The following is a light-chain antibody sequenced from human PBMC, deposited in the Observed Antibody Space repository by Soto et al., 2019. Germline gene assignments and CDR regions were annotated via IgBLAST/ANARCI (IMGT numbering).Light chain of an antibody. J-gene: IGKJ1*01. V-gene: IGKV3-15*01. CDR3: QQYNPYSRT. Sequence: DIVMTQSPATLSVSPGERATLSCRASQSVSIDLAWYQQTPGQAPRLLIYGASTRATGIPVRFSGSGSGTECTLTINSLLSEDVAMYYCQQYNPYSRTLGQGTKVDIK. CDR2: GAS. CDR1: QSVSID.